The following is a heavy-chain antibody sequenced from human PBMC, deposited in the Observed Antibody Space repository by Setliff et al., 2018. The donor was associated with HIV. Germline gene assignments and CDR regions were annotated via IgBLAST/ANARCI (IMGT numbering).Heavy chain of an antibody. CDR1: GYSINSGFS. J-gene: IGHJ5*02. D-gene: IGHD6-19*01. V-gene: IGHV4-38-2*01. CDR2: IYQSGSI. CDR3: ARPRRVRSRAWYWFDI. Sequence: SETLSLTCAASGYSINSGFSRAWIRQPPGQGPQWIGSIYQSGSIYYNPSLQSRVTLSVDSSKHQFSLNLFSVTAADTAVYYCARPRRVRSRAWYWFDIWGQGTLVTVSS.